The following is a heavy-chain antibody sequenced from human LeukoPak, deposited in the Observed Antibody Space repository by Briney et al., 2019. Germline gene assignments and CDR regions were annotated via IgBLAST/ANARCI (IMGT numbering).Heavy chain of an antibody. CDR1: GFTFSSYA. CDR2: ISSSSSYI. Sequence: PGGSLRLSCAASGFTFSSYAMNWVRQAPGKGLEWVSSISSSSSYIYYADSVKGRFTISRDNAKNSLYLQMNSLRAEDTAVYYCAVVESSGWYLFDYWGQGTLVTVSS. D-gene: IGHD6-19*01. J-gene: IGHJ4*02. CDR3: AVVESSGWYLFDY. V-gene: IGHV3-21*01.